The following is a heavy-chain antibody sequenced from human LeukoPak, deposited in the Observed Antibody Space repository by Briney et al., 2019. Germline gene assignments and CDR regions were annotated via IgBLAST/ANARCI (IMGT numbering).Heavy chain of an antibody. D-gene: IGHD5-12*01. J-gene: IGHJ4*02. V-gene: IGHV3-7*04. CDR3: ARGGYRYEY. CDR2: IKEDGSEKK. Sequence: PGGSLRLSCAASGFTFSSYWMSWVRQAPGKGLEWVANIKEDGSEKKYYEDSVKGRFTISRDNTKKSLYPQMNSLRAEDTAMYYCARGGYRYEYWGQGTLVTVSS. CDR1: GFTFSSYW.